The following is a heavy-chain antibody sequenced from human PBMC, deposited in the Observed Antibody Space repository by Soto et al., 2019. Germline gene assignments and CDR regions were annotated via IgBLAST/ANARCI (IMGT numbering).Heavy chain of an antibody. D-gene: IGHD6-19*01. CDR2: ISCCGGST. V-gene: IGHV3-23*01. CDR3: AKADGEQWLLPHLDK. J-gene: IGHJ4*02. CDR1: GFNFKKLA. Sequence: EVQLLESGGGVVQPGGSLRLSCVASGFNFKKLAMSWVRQAPGEGLEWVSGISCCGGSTSYADSVKGRFSIARDDSTNTLSLQMNNLRVDDTAQYYCAKADGEQWLLPHLDKWGQGTLVTVS.